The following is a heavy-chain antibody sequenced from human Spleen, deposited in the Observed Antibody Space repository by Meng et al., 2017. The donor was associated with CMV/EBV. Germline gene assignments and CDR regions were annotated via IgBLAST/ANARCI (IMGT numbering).Heavy chain of an antibody. CDR2: IKEDGTEK. CDR3: AYLGDYWSGYFDNF. Sequence: GGSLRLSCAASGFTFSNYWMTWVRQAPGKGLEWLANIKEDGTEKNYVDSVKGRFTISRDNAKKSLYLQMNSLRVEDTAVYYCAYLGDYWSGYFDNFWGQGTVVTVSS. D-gene: IGHD3-3*01. V-gene: IGHV3-7*01. CDR1: GFTFSNYW. J-gene: IGHJ4*02.